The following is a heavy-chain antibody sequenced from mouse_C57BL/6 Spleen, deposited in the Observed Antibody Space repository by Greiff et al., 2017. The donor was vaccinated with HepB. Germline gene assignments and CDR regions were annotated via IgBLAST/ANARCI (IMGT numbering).Heavy chain of an antibody. J-gene: IGHJ4*01. D-gene: IGHD4-1*01. CDR3: VRHGDWDVYYAMDY. CDR2: IRSKSNNYAT. CDR1: GFSFNTYA. Sequence: EVMLVESGGGLVQPKGSLKLSCAASGFSFNTYAMNWVRQAPGKGLEWVARIRSKSNNYATYYADSVKDRFTISRDDSESMLYLQMNNLKTEDTAMYYCVRHGDWDVYYAMDYWGQGTSVTVSS. V-gene: IGHV10-1*01.